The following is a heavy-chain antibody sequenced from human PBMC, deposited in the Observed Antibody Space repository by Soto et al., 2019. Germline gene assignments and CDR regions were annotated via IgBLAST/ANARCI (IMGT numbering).Heavy chain of an antibody. CDR3: AKMDGHCSSTSCYTFAFDI. J-gene: IGHJ3*02. D-gene: IGHD2-2*02. CDR1: GFTFSSYG. CDR2: ISYDGSNK. V-gene: IGHV3-30*18. Sequence: GGSLRLSCAASGFTFSSYGMHWVRQAPGKGLEWVAVISYDGSNKYYADSVKGRFTISRDNSKNTLYLQMNSLRAEDTAVYYCAKMDGHCSSTSCYTFAFDIWGQGTMVTVSS.